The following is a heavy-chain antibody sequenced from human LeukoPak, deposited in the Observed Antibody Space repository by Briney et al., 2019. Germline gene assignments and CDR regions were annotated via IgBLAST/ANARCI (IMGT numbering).Heavy chain of an antibody. CDR2: IYPGDSDT. V-gene: IGHV5-51*01. CDR1: GYSFTSYW. CDR3: ARHSPTPYIVVVPAAFDY. Sequence: GESLKISCKGSGYSFTSYWIGWVRQMPGKGLEWMGIIYPGDSDTRYSPSFQGQVTISADKSISTAYLQWSSLKASDTAMYYCARHSPTPYIVVVPAAFDYWGQGTLVTVSS. J-gene: IGHJ4*02. D-gene: IGHD2-2*01.